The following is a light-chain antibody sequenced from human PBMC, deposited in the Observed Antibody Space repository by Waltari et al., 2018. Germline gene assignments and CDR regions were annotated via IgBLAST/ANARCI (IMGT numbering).Light chain of an antibody. CDR3: QQYNSAPYS. J-gene: IGKJ2*03. V-gene: IGKV1-12*01. CDR1: QGISIW. Sequence: DLQMTQSPSSLSASVGYRVTITCRPSQGISIWLAWYQQKPGKAPNLLIYKASSLQSGVPSRFSGSGAGTDFTLTISSLQPEDVATYYCQQYNSAPYSFGQGTKVEIK. CDR2: KAS.